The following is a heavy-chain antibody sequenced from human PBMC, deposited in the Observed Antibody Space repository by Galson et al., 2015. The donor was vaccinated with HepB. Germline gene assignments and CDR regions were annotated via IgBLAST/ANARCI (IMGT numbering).Heavy chain of an antibody. D-gene: IGHD1-1*01. Sequence: SVKVSCKASGGTFSSYAISWVRQAPGQGLEWMGGIIPIFGTANYAQKFQGRVTITADESTSTAYMELSSLRSEDTAVYYCARDPDRPGTDSGELGSWGQGTLVTVSS. J-gene: IGHJ4*02. CDR1: GGTFSSYA. CDR2: IIPIFGTA. V-gene: IGHV1-69*13. CDR3: ARDPDRPGTDSGELGS.